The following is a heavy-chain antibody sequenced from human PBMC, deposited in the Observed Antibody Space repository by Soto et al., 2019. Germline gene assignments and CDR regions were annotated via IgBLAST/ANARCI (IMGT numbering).Heavy chain of an antibody. D-gene: IGHD3-3*01. CDR1: GYTFTSYD. J-gene: IGHJ4*02. V-gene: IGHV1-8*01. CDR3: ARRSGYYTPHFDY. Sequence: QVQLVQSGAEVKKPGASVKVSCKASGYTFTSYDINWVRQATGQGLEWMGWMNPNSGNTGYAQKFQGRGTMTRNTSIRTAYRELSSLRSEDTAVYYCARRSGYYTPHFDYWGQGTLVTVSS. CDR2: MNPNSGNT.